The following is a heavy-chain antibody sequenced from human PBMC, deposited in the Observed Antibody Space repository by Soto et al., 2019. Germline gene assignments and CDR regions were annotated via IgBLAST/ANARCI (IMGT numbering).Heavy chain of an antibody. CDR3: AKDIGYCYCSWSYFDY. D-gene: IGHD3-10*01. J-gene: IGHJ4*01. CDR1: GVTFDDYA. V-gene: IGHV3-9*01. CDR2: ISWNSGSI. Sequence: GGSLRLSCAASGVTFDDYAMHWVRLAPGKGLEWVSGISWNSGSIGYADSVKGRFTISRDNAKNSLYLQMNSLRAEDTALYYCAKDIGYCYCSWSYFDYWGQGTLVTVSS.